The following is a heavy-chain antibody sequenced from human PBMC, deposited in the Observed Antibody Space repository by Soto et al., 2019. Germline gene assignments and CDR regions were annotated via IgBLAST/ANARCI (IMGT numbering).Heavy chain of an antibody. V-gene: IGHV1-2*02. J-gene: IGHJ4*02. CDR1: GYTFPGYW. D-gene: IGHD5-12*01. CDR2: INPNTGGT. CDR3: ARTSTRGYSGYDLDY. Sequence: AEEKVSCKASGYTFPGYWIHWVRQAPGQGLEWMGYINPNTGGTNYPQNFQGRVTLTRDTSIMTAYMELSSLRSDDTAVYYCARTSTRGYSGYDLDYWGPGTLVTVSS.